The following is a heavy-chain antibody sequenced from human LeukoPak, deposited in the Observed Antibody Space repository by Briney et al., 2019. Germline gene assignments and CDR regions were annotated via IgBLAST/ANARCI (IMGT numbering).Heavy chain of an antibody. V-gene: IGHV1-24*01. Sequence: ASVKVSCKVSGYSLTELSMHWVRQTLGKGLEWMGAFDPGDAETIYAQKFQGRVTLTEDTSTDTAYMELTSLRAEDTAVYYCATFAPYSDSSDFYIHAFHIWGRGTMVTVSS. J-gene: IGHJ3*02. CDR3: ATFAPYSDSSDFYIHAFHI. D-gene: IGHD3-22*01. CDR2: FDPGDAET. CDR1: GYSLTELS.